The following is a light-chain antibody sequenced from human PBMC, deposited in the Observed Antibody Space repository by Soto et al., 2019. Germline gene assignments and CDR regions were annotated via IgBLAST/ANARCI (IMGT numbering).Light chain of an antibody. V-gene: IGKV1-5*01. CDR3: QQYDDNSRT. J-gene: IGKJ1*01. CDR2: DAS. Sequence: IRISQSASTLSASVGDRVTISCRASQSISSWLAWYQQKPGKAPKLLMSDASSLERGVPSRFSGSGSGTEFTLTISSLQPDDFATYYCQQYDDNSRTFGLGTKVDIK. CDR1: QSISSW.